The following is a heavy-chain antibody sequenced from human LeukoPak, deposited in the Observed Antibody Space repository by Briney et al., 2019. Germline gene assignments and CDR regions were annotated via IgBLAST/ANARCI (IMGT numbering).Heavy chain of an antibody. CDR1: GGSISSSSYY. J-gene: IGHJ5*02. D-gene: IGHD2-2*02. CDR2: IYYSGST. Sequence: SETLSLTCTVSGGSISSSSYYWGWIRQPPGKGLEWIGSIYYSGSTYYNPSLKSRVTISVDTSKNQFSLKLSSVTAADTAVYYCARVEAATPVYWFDPRGQGTLVTVSS. CDR3: ARVEAATPVYWFDP. V-gene: IGHV4-39*07.